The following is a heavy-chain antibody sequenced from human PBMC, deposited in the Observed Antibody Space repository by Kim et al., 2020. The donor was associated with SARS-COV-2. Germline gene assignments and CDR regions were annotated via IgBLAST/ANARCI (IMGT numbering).Heavy chain of an antibody. Sequence: GGSLRLSCTSSGFSFPDNAMSWVRQAPGKGLEWVGLIRSKTYGRTTEYAASVKGRFTILRDDSKTIAYLQMNSLKTEDTAVYYCARGTGWHLYWGQGTLVTVSS. V-gene: IGHV3-49*04. CDR1: GFSFPDNA. CDR2: IRSKTYGRTT. CDR3: ARGTGWHLY. D-gene: IGHD6-19*01. J-gene: IGHJ4*02.